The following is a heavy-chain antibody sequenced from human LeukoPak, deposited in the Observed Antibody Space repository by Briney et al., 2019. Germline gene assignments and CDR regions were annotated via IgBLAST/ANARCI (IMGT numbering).Heavy chain of an antibody. J-gene: IGHJ5*02. Sequence: SVKVSCKASGGTFSSYAISWVRQAPGQGLEWMGGIIPIFGTANYAQKFQGRVTITADESTSTAYMELSSLRSEDTAVYYCARGWEYYDFWSGYYGPWFDPWGQGTLVTVSS. CDR2: IIPIFGTA. V-gene: IGHV1-69*13. D-gene: IGHD3-3*01. CDR1: GGTFSSYA. CDR3: ARGWEYYDFWSGYYGPWFDP.